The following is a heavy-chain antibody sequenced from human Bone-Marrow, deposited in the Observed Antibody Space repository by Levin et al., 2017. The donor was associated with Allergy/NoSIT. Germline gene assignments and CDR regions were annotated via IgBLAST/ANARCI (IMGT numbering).Heavy chain of an antibody. CDR3: ARIVRGAGDY. CDR1: GGSISSSSYY. Sequence: SQTLSLTGTVSGGSISSSSYYWGWIRQPPGKGLEWIGSIYYSGSTYYNPSLKSRVTISVDTSKNQFSLKLSSVTAADTAVYYCARIVRGAGDYWGQGTLVTVSS. J-gene: IGHJ4*02. CDR2: IYYSGST. V-gene: IGHV4-39*01. D-gene: IGHD3-10*01.